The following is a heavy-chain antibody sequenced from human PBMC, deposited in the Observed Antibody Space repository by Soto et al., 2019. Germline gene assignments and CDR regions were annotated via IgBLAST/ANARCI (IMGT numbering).Heavy chain of an antibody. CDR1: GFTFSSYG. D-gene: IGHD3-22*01. V-gene: IGHV3-33*01. J-gene: IGHJ5*02. Sequence: SLRLSCAASGFTFSSYGMHWVRQAPGKGLEWVAVIWYDGSNKYYADSVKGRFTISRDNSKNTLYLQMNSLRAEDTAVYYCARDNRNYYDSSGYYGTDPWGQGTLVTVSS. CDR3: ARDNRNYYDSSGYYGTDP. CDR2: IWYDGSNK.